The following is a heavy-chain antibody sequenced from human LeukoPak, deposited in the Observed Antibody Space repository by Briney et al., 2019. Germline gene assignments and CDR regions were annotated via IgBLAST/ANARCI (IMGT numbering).Heavy chain of an antibody. D-gene: IGHD3-3*01. J-gene: IGHJ6*02. CDR1: GYTFTSYD. V-gene: IGHV1-8*01. CDR2: MNPNSGNT. Sequence: ASVKVSCKASGYTFTSYDINWVRQATGQGLEWMGWMNPNSGNTGYAQKFQGRVTMTRNTSISTAYMELSSLRSEDTAVYYCARVALYYDFWSGYYREYYYYGMDVWGQGTTVTVSS. CDR3: ARVALYYDFWSGYYREYYYYGMDV.